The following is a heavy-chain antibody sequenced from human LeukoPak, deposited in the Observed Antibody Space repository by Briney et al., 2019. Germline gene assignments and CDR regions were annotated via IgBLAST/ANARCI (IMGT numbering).Heavy chain of an antibody. D-gene: IGHD3-22*01. CDR1: GFTFSSHS. V-gene: IGHV3-48*01. CDR2: ISSSSTI. Sequence: GGSLRLSCAASGFTFSSHSMNWVRQAPGKGLEWVSYISSSSTIYYADSVKGRFTISRDNAKNALYLQMNSLRAEDTAVYYCARGAYYYEDWGQGTLVTVSS. J-gene: IGHJ4*02. CDR3: ARGAYYYED.